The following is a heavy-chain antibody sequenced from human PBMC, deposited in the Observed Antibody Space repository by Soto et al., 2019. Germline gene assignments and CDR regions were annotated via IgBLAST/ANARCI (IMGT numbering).Heavy chain of an antibody. J-gene: IGHJ4*02. D-gene: IGHD3-10*01. CDR1: GYTFTSYD. CDR3: ARIRLLWFGEFPGLGY. V-gene: IGHV1-8*01. Sequence: ASVKVSCKASGYTFTSYDINWVRQATGQGLEWMGWMNPNSGNTGYAQKFQGRVTMTRNTSISTAYMELSSLRSEDTAVYYCARIRLLWFGEFPGLGYWGQGTLVTVSS. CDR2: MNPNSGNT.